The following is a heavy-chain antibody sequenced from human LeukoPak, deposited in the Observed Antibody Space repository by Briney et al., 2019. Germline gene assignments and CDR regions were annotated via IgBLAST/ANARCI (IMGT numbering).Heavy chain of an antibody. CDR3: AKSTRAVMAMMDV. CDR1: GFTFSSYA. D-gene: IGHD3-16*01. V-gene: IGHV3-23*01. J-gene: IGHJ6*04. CDR2: ISASGGST. Sequence: PGGPLRLSCAASGFTFSSYAMSWVRQAPGKGLEWVSAISASGGSTYYADSVKGRFTISRDNAKNSLFLQMNSLRAEDTAVYFCAKSTRAVMAMMDVWGKGTTVTVSS.